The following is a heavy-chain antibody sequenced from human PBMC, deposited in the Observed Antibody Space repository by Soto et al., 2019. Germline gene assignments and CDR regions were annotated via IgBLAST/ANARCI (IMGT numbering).Heavy chain of an antibody. Sequence: EVQLVESGGGLVQPGESLRLSCAASGFTFSYYWMHWVRQAPGKGLVWVSRIHSDGSSTTYAVSVKGRFTIPRDNARNTVYLQMNSLSVEDTAVYYCARGDRGAFDIWGQGTVVTVSS. J-gene: IGHJ3*02. CDR1: GFTFSYYW. CDR2: IHSDGSST. V-gene: IGHV3-74*01. CDR3: ARGDRGAFDI. D-gene: IGHD1-26*01.